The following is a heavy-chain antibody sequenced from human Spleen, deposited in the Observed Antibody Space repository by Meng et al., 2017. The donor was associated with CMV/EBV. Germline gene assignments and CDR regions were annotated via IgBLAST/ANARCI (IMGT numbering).Heavy chain of an antibody. D-gene: IGHD3-3*01. V-gene: IGHV1-2*02. Sequence: ASVKVSCKASGYTFTAYYAHWVRQAPGQGLEWVGWINPNSGVTYYAQKFQGRATLTRDTSINTSYLEVSRLRSDDTAVYYCARDRGDYDFWTGEPDAFHIWGQGTMVTVSS. J-gene: IGHJ3*02. CDR1: GYTFTAYY. CDR3: ARDRGDYDFWTGEPDAFHI. CDR2: INPNSGVT.